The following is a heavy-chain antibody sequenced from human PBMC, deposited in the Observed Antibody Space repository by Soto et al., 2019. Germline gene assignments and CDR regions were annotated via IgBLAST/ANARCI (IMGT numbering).Heavy chain of an antibody. V-gene: IGHV4-39*01. D-gene: IGHD3-10*01. J-gene: IGHJ4*02. CDR3: ARHFVAVVIKGWGY. CDR2: IYYGGNT. CDR1: GGSINSNYF. Sequence: SETLSLTCAVSGGSINSNYFWGWVRQAPGRGLEWIGSIYYGGNTYYNPSLKSRVTISADSSKNQFSLNLNSVTAADTAVYYCARHFVAVVIKGWGYWGQGKLVTVSS.